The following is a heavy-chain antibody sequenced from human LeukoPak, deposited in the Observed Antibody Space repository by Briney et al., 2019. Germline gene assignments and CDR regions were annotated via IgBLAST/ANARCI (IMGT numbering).Heavy chain of an antibody. Sequence: PGRSLRLSCSASGFTFGDYAMTWVRQAPGKGLEWVGFISSKAYGGTTEYAASVKGRFTISRDDSKSIAYLQMNSLKTEDTAVYYCTRAGPPKYDTSGYYSDFDYWGQGTLVTVSS. J-gene: IGHJ4*02. CDR1: GFTFGDYA. CDR3: TRAGPPKYDTSGYYSDFDY. V-gene: IGHV3-49*04. CDR2: ISSKAYGGTT. D-gene: IGHD3-22*01.